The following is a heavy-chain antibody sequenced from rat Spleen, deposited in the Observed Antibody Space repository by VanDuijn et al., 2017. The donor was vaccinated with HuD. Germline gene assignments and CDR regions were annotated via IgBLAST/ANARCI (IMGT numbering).Heavy chain of an antibody. CDR1: GFTFSDYY. J-gene: IGHJ4*01. CDR3: TRDWEYTTDYPYVMDA. CDR2: ISHDGSST. V-gene: IGHV5-29*01. D-gene: IGHD1-6*01. Sequence: EVQLVESDGGLVQPGRSLKLSCAASGFTFSDYYMAWVRQAPTKGLEWVATISHDGSSTDYRDSVKGRFTISRDNAKSTLYLQMNSLRSEDTATYYCTRDWEYTTDYPYVMDAWGQGASVTVSS.